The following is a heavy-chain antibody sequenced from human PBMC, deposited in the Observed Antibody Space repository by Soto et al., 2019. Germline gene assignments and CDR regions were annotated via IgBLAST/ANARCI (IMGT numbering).Heavy chain of an antibody. V-gene: IGHV3-7*03. Sequence: EVQLVESGGGLVQPGGSLRLSCAASGFPFTAYYMTWVRQVPGKGLEWVASINKDGSKQYYVDSVKGRFTISRDNAMNSLYLQMNSLRAGDTALYYCSRENWFQDYWGQGTLVTVSS. CDR3: SRENWFQDY. CDR1: GFPFTAYY. D-gene: IGHD3-10*01. CDR2: INKDGSKQ. J-gene: IGHJ4*02.